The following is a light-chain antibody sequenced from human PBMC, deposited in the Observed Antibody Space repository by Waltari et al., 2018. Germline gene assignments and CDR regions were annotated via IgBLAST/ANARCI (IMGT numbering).Light chain of an antibody. CDR2: DAS. V-gene: IGKV3-11*01. Sequence: EIVLTQSPATLSLSPGERATLPCRASQSVSSYLAWYQQKPGQAPRLLIYDASNRATGIPARFSGSGSGTDFTLTISSLEPEDFAVYYCQHRSNWPPITFGQGTRLEIK. CDR3: QHRSNWPPIT. CDR1: QSVSSY. J-gene: IGKJ5*01.